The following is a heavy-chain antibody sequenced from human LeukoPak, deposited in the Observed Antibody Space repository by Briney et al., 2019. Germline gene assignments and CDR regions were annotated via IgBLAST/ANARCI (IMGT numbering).Heavy chain of an antibody. CDR2: MYYSGST. J-gene: IGHJ4*02. V-gene: IGHV4-39*01. D-gene: IGHD3-22*01. Sequence: SETLSLTCTVSGGSISSSSYYWGWIRQPPGKGLEWIGNMYYSGSTYYNPSLKSRVTISVDTSKNQFSLKLSSVTAADTAVYYCARGDSYYDSSGYPALDYWGQGTLVTVSS. CDR1: GGSISSSSYY. CDR3: ARGDSYYDSSGYPALDY.